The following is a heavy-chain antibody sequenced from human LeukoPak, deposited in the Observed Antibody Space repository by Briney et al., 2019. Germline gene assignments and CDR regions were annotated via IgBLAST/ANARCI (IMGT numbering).Heavy chain of an antibody. CDR1: GFTFSSYG. J-gene: IGHJ4*02. CDR2: IRYDGSNK. Sequence: GGSLRLSCAASGFTFSSYGMHWVRQAPGKGLEWVAFIRYDGSNKYYADSVKGRFTISRDNAKNSLYLQMNSLRAEDTAVYYCARDRRYCSSTSCYSDYYFDYWGQGTLVTVSS. CDR3: ARDRRYCSSTSCYSDYYFDY. D-gene: IGHD2-2*01. V-gene: IGHV3-30*02.